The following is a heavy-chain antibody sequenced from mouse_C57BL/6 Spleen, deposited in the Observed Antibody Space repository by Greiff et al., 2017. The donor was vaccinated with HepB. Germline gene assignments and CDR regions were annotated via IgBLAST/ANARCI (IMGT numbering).Heavy chain of an antibody. Sequence: EVMLVESGGGLVKPGGCLKLSCAASGFTFSDYGMHWVRQAPEKGLEWVAYISSGSSTIYYADTVKGRFTISRDNAKNTLFLQMTSLRSEDTAMYYCARDHYYAMDYWGQGTSVTVSS. CDR3: ARDHYYAMDY. V-gene: IGHV5-17*01. CDR2: ISSGSSTI. CDR1: GFTFSDYG. J-gene: IGHJ4*01.